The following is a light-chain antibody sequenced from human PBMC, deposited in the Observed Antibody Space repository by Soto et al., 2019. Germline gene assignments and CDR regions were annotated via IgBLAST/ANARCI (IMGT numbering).Light chain of an antibody. CDR2: DAS. CDR1: QSIRSL. Sequence: DIPMTQSPSTLSASLGDRVTITCRASQSIRSLLAWYQQKPGKAPKVLIYDASSLGSGVPSRFSGSGSGTEFTLTISSLQPDDFATYFCQQYQTYSTFGQGTRLEIK. J-gene: IGKJ5*01. V-gene: IGKV1-5*01. CDR3: QQYQTYST.